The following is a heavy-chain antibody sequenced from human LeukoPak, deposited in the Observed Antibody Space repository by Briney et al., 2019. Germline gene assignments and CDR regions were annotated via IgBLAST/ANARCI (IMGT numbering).Heavy chain of an antibody. J-gene: IGHJ4*02. CDR3: ASLNYDILTGYQVYFDY. V-gene: IGHV4-39*01. Sequence: SETLSLTCTVSGGSISSSSYYWGWIRQPPGKGLEWIGSIYYSGSTYYNPSLKSRVTISVDTSKNQFSLKLSSVIAADTAVYYCASLNYDILTGYQVYFDYWGQGTLVTVSS. CDR2: IYYSGST. D-gene: IGHD3-9*01. CDR1: GGSISSSSYY.